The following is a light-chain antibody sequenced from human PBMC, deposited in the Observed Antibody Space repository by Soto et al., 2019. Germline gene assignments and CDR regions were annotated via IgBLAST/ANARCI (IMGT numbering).Light chain of an antibody. CDR2: DAS. CDR1: HFIGSN. J-gene: IGKJ4*01. V-gene: IGKV3-15*01. CDR3: QQYNNWPPLT. Sequence: MTQSPATLSVSPGERATLSCRASHFIGSNLAWYQHKPGDAPRILIYDASSRATGIPARLSGSASGKEIALTISSLQSEDFALYYCQQYNNWPPLTFGGGTKVEIQ.